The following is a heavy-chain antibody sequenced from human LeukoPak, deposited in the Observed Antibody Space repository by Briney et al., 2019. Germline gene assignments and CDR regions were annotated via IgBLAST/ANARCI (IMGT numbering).Heavy chain of an antibody. Sequence: SETLSLTCTVSGGSISSYYWSWIRQPPGKGLEWIGYIYYSGTTNYNPSLKSRVTISVDTSKNQFSLKLSSVTAADTAVYYCARGVYIAAAQYAYRGQGTLVTVSS. D-gene: IGHD6-13*01. CDR1: GGSISSYY. J-gene: IGHJ4*02. CDR2: IYYSGTT. CDR3: ARGVYIAAAQYAY. V-gene: IGHV4-59*01.